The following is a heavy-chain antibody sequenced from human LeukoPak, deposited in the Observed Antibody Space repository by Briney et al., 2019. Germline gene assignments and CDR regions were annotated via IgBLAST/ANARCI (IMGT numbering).Heavy chain of an antibody. CDR2: IYYSGST. V-gene: IGHV4-31*03. D-gene: IGHD2-2*01. Sequence: PSQTLSLTCTVSGGSISSGGYYWSWIRQHPGKGLEWIGYIYYSGSTYYNPSLKSRVTISVDTSKNQFSLKLSSVTAADTAVYYCARGRAYCSSTSCYPHAEYFQHWGQGTLVTVSS. J-gene: IGHJ1*01. CDR3: ARGRAYCSSTSCYPHAEYFQH. CDR1: GGSISSGGYY.